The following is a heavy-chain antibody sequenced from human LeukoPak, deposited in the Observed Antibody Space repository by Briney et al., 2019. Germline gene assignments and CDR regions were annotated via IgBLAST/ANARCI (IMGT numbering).Heavy chain of an antibody. J-gene: IGHJ4*02. Sequence: KTSETLSLTCAVYGGSFSGYYWSWIRQPPGKGLEWIGEINHSGSTYYNPSLKSRVTISVDTSKNQFSLKLSSVTAADTAVYYCARLVYDIIFRDLTTIDYWGQGTLVTVSS. CDR1: GGSFSGYY. CDR3: ARLVYDIIFRDLTTIDY. V-gene: IGHV4-34*01. CDR2: INHSGST. D-gene: IGHD3-9*01.